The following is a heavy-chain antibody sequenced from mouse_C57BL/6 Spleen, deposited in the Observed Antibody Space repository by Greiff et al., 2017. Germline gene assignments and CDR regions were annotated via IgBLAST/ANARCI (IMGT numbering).Heavy chain of an antibody. V-gene: IGHV1-42*01. CDR3: ASYYSNYAFDY. CDR2: INPSTGGT. CDR1: GYSFTGYY. J-gene: IGHJ2*01. Sequence: VQLQQSGPELVKPGASVKISCKASGYSFTGYYMNWVKQSPEKSLEWIGEINPSTGGTTYNPKFKAKATLTVDKSSSTAYMQLKSLTSEDSAVYYCASYYSNYAFDYWGQGTTLTVSS. D-gene: IGHD2-5*01.